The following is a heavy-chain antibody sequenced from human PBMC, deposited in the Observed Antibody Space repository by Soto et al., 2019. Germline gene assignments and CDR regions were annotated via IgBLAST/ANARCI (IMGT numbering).Heavy chain of an antibody. CDR3: ARGKRGPGDAFDI. D-gene: IGHD5-12*01. J-gene: IGHJ3*02. Sequence: QVQLQESGPGLVKPSETLSLTCTVSGGSISSYYWSWIRQPPGKGLEWIGYIYYSGSTNYNPSLKSRVXXSXDXXKNQFSLKLSSVTAADTAVYYCARGKRGPGDAFDIWGQGTMVTVSS. CDR2: IYYSGST. CDR1: GGSISSYY. V-gene: IGHV4-59*01.